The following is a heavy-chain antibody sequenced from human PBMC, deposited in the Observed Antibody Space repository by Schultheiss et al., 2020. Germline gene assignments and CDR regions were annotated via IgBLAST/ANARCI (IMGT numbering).Heavy chain of an antibody. V-gene: IGHV4-34*01. CDR1: GGSFSGYY. D-gene: IGHD3-22*01. Sequence: SETLSLTCAVYGGSFSGYYWSWIRQPPGKGLEWIGEINHSGSTNYNPSLKSRVTISVDTSKNQFSLKLSSVTAADTAMYYCARDLGSSGYCIDYWGQGTLVTVSS. CDR2: INHSGST. J-gene: IGHJ4*02. CDR3: ARDLGSSGYCIDY.